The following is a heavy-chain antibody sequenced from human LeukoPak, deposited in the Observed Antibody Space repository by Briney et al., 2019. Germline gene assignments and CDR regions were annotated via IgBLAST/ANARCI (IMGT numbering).Heavy chain of an antibody. Sequence: PSETLSLTCTVSGVSISSYYWSWIRQPPGKGLEWIGYIYYSGSTNYNPSLKSRVTISVDTSKNQFSLKLSSVTAADTAVYYCASRGGWSSFDAFDIWGQGTMVTVSS. V-gene: IGHV4-59*08. CDR2: IYYSGST. CDR3: ASRGGWSSFDAFDI. D-gene: IGHD6-19*01. J-gene: IGHJ3*02. CDR1: GVSISSYY.